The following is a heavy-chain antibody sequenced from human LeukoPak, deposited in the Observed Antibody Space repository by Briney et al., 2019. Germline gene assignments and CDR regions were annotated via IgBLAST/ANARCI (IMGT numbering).Heavy chain of an antibody. CDR3: ARCRSYDSSGYCDAVDI. D-gene: IGHD3-22*01. J-gene: IGHJ3*02. CDR1: GASVSSGTYY. V-gene: IGHV4-61*01. Sequence: PSETLSLTCTVSGASVSSGTYYWSWVRQPPGKGLEWIGYIYYTGSTSYNPSLKSRVTISVDSSKNQFSLKLSSVTAADTAVYYCARCRSYDSSGYCDAVDIWGQGTMVIVSS. CDR2: IYYTGST.